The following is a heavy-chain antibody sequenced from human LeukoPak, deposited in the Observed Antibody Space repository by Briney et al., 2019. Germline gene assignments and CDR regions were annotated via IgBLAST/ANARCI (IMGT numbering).Heavy chain of an antibody. CDR2: ISGSGGST. J-gene: IGHJ6*03. D-gene: IGHD1-1*01. CDR3: ARVVERQYYHYMDV. CDR1: GFTFSSYA. Sequence: GGSLRLSCAASGFTFSSYAMSWVRQAPGKGLEWVSAISGSGGSTYYADSVKGRLTISRDNSKNTLYLQMNSLRAEDTAVYYCARVVERQYYHYMDVWGKGTTVTVSS. V-gene: IGHV3-23*01.